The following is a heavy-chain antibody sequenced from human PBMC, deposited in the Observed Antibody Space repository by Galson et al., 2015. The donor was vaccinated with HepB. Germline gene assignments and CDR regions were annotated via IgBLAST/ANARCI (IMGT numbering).Heavy chain of an antibody. CDR2: IRYDGSNK. D-gene: IGHD6-13*01. CDR3: AKEGYSSFDY. V-gene: IGHV3-30*02. CDR1: GFTFSSYG. Sequence: SLILSCAASGFTFSSYGMHWVRQAPGKGLEWVAFIRYDGSNKYYADSVKGRFTISRDNSKNTLYLQMNSLSAEDTAVYFCAKEGYSSFDYWGQGTLVTVSS. J-gene: IGHJ4*02.